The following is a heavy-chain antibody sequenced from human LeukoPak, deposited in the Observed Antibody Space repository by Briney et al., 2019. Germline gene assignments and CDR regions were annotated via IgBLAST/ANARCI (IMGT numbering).Heavy chain of an antibody. CDR2: IYNAKNT. CDR1: VASTSSRY. J-gene: IGHJ4*02. V-gene: IGHV4-59*08. D-gene: IGHD6-19*01. CDR3: AQTTGWPGFDF. Sequence: SQTLSLTCSASVASTSSRYWSWIRQFPGGTLEWIGHIYNAKNTKYNPSLTSRVTISVDTSRNQFSLSLTSLTTAHTAIYYCAQTTGWPGFDFWGPGALVTVSS.